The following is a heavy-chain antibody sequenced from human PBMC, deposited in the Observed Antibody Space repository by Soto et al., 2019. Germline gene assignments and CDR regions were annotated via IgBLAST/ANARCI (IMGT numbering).Heavy chain of an antibody. Sequence: GGSLRLSCTASGFTFGDYAMSWVRQAQGKGLEWVGFIRSKAYGGTTEYAASVKGRFTNSRDDSKSIAYLQMNSLKTEDTAVYYFTREDIVVVVAAIQYNWFDPWGQGTLVTGS. D-gene: IGHD2-15*01. CDR2: IRSKAYGGTT. CDR1: GFTFGDYA. V-gene: IGHV3-49*04. CDR3: TREDIVVVVAAIQYNWFDP. J-gene: IGHJ5*02.